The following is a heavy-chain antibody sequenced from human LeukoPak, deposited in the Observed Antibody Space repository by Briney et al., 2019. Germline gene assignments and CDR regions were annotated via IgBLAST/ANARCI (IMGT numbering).Heavy chain of an antibody. J-gene: IGHJ4*02. V-gene: IGHV3-48*03. CDR3: ARVDYGSGCDS. Sequence: GGSLRLSCAASGFTFSSYDMNWVRQAPGKGLEWVSYISSSGSTIYYADSVKGRFTISRDNAKNSLYLQMNSLRAEDMAVYYCARVDYGSGCDSWGQGTLVTVSS. CDR1: GFTFSSYD. D-gene: IGHD6-19*01. CDR2: ISSSGSTI.